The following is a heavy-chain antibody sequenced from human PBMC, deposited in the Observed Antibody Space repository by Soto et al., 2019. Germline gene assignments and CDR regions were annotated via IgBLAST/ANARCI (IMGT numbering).Heavy chain of an antibody. CDR1: GFTFSGSA. CDR3: TRLSVTTDNWFDP. Sequence: GGSLRLSCAASGFTFSGSAMHWVRQASGKGLEWVGRIRSKANSYATAYAASVKGRFTISRDDSKNTAYLQMNSLKTEDTAVYYCTRLSVTTDNWFDPWGQGTLVTVSS. V-gene: IGHV3-73*01. CDR2: IRSKANSYAT. D-gene: IGHD4-4*01. J-gene: IGHJ5*02.